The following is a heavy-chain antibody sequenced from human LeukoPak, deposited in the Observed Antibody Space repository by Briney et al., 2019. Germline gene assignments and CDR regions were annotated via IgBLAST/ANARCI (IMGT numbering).Heavy chain of an antibody. CDR2: ISSSSTI. V-gene: IGHV3-48*01. D-gene: IGHD3-22*01. J-gene: IGHJ4*02. Sequence: GGSLSLSCAASGFTFSSYSMNWVRQAPGKGLEWVSYISSSSTIYYADSVKGRFTISRDNAKNSLYLQMNSLRAEDTAVYYCAGGDYDSSAYWGQGTLGTVSS. CDR3: AGGDYDSSAY. CDR1: GFTFSSYS.